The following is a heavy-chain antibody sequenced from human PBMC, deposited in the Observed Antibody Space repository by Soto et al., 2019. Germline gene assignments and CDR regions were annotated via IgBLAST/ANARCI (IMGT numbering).Heavy chain of an antibody. D-gene: IGHD1-26*01. Sequence: QVQLVQSGAEVKKPGASVKVSCKASGYTFTSYDINWVRQATGQGPEWMGWMNPNSGNTGYAQKFQGRVTMTRNTSISTAYMELSSLRSEDTAVYYCARGKRVVGATIFDFDYWGQGTLVTVSS. CDR2: MNPNSGNT. CDR1: GYTFTSYD. V-gene: IGHV1-8*01. CDR3: ARGKRVVGATIFDFDY. J-gene: IGHJ4*02.